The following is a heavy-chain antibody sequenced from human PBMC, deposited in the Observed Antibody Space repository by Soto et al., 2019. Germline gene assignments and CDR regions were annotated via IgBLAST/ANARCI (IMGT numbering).Heavy chain of an antibody. CDR1: GFTFGNYA. CDR3: TKALAVGDSHWGGYFYGMDV. CDR2: ISGSGGSP. D-gene: IGHD1-26*01. J-gene: IGHJ6*02. V-gene: IGHV3-23*04. Sequence: EVQVVESGGGLAQPGGSLRLSCVASGFTFGNYAMSWVRQAPGKGLEWVSAISGSGGSPYYADSVKGRFTIFRDNSKTTLYLQMSSMTAEDTYVYYCTKALAVGDSHWGGYFYGMDVWGQGTTVTVS.